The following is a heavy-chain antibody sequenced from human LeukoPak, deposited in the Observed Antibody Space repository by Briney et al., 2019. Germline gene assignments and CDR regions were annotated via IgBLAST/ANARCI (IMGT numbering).Heavy chain of an antibody. J-gene: IGHJ5*02. D-gene: IGHD3-9*01. CDR2: INHSGST. V-gene: IGHV4-34*01. CDR3: ARQVNRVLRYFVWSNWFDP. CDR1: GGSISSYY. Sequence: WETLSLTCTVSGGSISSYYWSWIRQPPGKGLEWIGEINHSGSTNYNPSLKSRVTISVDTSKNQFSLKLSSVTAADTAVYYCARQVNRVLRYFVWSNWFDPWGQGTLVTVSS.